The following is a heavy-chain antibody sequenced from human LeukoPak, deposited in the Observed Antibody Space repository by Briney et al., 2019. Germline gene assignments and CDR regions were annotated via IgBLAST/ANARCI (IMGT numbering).Heavy chain of an antibody. CDR2: ISGSGGST. J-gene: IGHJ6*02. D-gene: IGHD7-27*01. Sequence: PGGSLRLSCAASGFTFSSYAMSWVRQAPGKGLEWVSAISGSGGSTYYADSVKGRFTISRDNSKNTLYLQMNSLRAEDTAVYYCASFLTGGHQHYYYGMDVWGQGTTVTVSS. CDR3: ASFLTGGHQHYYYGMDV. CDR1: GFTFSSYA. V-gene: IGHV3-23*01.